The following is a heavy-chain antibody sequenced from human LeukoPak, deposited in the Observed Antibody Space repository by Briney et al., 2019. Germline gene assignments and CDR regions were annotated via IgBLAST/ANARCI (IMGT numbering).Heavy chain of an antibody. D-gene: IGHD3-22*01. Sequence: SETLSLTCTVSGGSISGYYWSWIRQPPGKGLEWIGYIYYSGSTNYNPSLKSRVTISVDTSKNQFSLKLSSVTAADTAVYYCAREGWYYYDSSGENAFDIWGQGTMVTVSS. CDR2: IYYSGST. CDR1: GGSISGYY. V-gene: IGHV4-59*01. J-gene: IGHJ3*02. CDR3: AREGWYYYDSSGENAFDI.